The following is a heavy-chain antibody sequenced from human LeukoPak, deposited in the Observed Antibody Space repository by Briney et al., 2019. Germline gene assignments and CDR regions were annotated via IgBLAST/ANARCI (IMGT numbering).Heavy chain of an antibody. Sequence: SETLSLTCAVSGGSFSGYYWSWIRQPPGKGLEWIGEISHSGSTNYSPSLKSRVAISVDTSKNQFSLNLSSVTAADTAVYYCARALVRATMVWYFDLWGRGTLVTVSS. CDR3: ARALVRATMVWYFDL. V-gene: IGHV4-34*01. J-gene: IGHJ2*01. D-gene: IGHD5-12*01. CDR2: ISHSGST. CDR1: GGSFSGYY.